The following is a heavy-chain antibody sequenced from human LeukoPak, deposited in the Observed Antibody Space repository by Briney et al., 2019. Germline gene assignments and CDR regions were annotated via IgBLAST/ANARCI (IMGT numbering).Heavy chain of an antibody. CDR2: IYHSGST. J-gene: IGHJ4*02. V-gene: IGHV4-30-2*01. Sequence: SQTLSLTCAVPGGSISSGGYSWSWIRQPPGRGLEWIGYIYHSGSTYYNPSLKGRVTISVDRSKNQFSLKLSSVTAADTAVYYCARALPGDLGSYFDYWGQGTLVTVSS. CDR1: GGSISSGGYS. CDR3: ARALPGDLGSYFDY. D-gene: IGHD7-27*01.